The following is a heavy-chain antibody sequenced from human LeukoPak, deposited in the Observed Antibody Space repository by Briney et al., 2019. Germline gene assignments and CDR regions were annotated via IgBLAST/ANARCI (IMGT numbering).Heavy chain of an antibody. CDR3: AKAAVREYLDY. J-gene: IGHJ4*02. V-gene: IGHV3-30*18. CDR2: ISYDGTNK. Sequence: GGSLRLSCAASGFTFSNYGMHWVRQAPGKGLEGVAVISYDGTNKYYADSVKGRFTISRDNSKNTLYLQMNSLRAEDTAVYYCAKAAVREYLDYWGQGTLVTVSS. D-gene: IGHD3-10*01. CDR1: GFTFSNYG.